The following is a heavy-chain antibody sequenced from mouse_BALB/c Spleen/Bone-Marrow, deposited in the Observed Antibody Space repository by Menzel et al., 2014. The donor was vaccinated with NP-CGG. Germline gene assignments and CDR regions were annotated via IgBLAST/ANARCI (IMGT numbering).Heavy chain of an antibody. Sequence: EVQLQESGPELVTPGASVKIPCKASGYTFTDYNIDWVKQSHEKSLEWIGDINPNNGGAIYNQKFEGKATLTVDKSSSTAYMDLRSLTSEDTAVYYCARRGWAMDYWGQGTSVTVSS. J-gene: IGHJ4*01. CDR3: ARRGWAMDY. V-gene: IGHV1-18*01. CDR2: INPNNGGA. CDR1: GYTFTDYN. D-gene: IGHD2-3*01.